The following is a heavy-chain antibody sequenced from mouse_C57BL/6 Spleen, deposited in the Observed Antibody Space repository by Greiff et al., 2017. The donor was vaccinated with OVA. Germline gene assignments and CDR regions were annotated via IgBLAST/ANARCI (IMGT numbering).Heavy chain of an antibody. V-gene: IGHV1-69*01. CDR3: ARGFSDYFDY. J-gene: IGHJ2*01. CDR2: IDPSDSYP. CDR1: GYTFTSYW. Sequence: QVQLKQPGAELVMPGASVKLSCKASGYTFTSYWMHWVKQRPGQGLEWIGEIDPSDSYPNYNQKFKGKSTLTVDKSSSTAYMQLSSLTSEDSAVYYCARGFSDYFDYWGQGTTLTVSS.